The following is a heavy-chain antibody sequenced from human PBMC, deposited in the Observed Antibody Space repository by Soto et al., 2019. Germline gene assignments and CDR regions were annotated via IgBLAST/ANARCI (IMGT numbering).Heavy chain of an antibody. CDR3: ARDKRDLRFLEWSYYYGY. D-gene: IGHD3-3*01. Sequence: GGSQRLSIAASGFTSSGYAMHWVRQAPGKGLEWVAVISYDGSNKYYADSVKGRFTISRDNSKNTLYLQMNSLRAEDTAVYYCARDKRDLRFLEWSYYYGYWGQGTLVTVSS. CDR2: ISYDGSNK. J-gene: IGHJ4*02. V-gene: IGHV3-30-3*01. CDR1: GFTSSGYA.